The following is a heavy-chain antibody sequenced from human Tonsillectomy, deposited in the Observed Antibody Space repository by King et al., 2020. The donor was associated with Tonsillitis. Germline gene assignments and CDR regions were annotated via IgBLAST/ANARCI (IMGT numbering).Heavy chain of an antibody. D-gene: IGHD6-13*01. J-gene: IGHJ6*03. Sequence: EVQLVESGGGLVQPGGSLRLSCAASGFNVSTNYMSWVRQAPGKGLEWVSVIFSGGSTYYADSVKGRFTLSRDTSKNTLFLQMNSLRVADTAVYYCAREGGSWAHFYYYMDVWGIGTTVTVSS. CDR2: IFSGGST. CDR3: AREGGSWAHFYYYMDV. V-gene: IGHV3-66*01. CDR1: GFNVSTNY.